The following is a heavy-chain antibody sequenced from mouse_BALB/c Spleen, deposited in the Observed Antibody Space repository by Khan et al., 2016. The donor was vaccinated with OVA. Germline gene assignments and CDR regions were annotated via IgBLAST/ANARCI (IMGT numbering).Heavy chain of an antibody. CDR2: ISSGGSYT. Sequence: EVKLVESGGGLVKPGGSLKLSCAASGFTFSNYAMSWVRQTPEKRLEWVATISSGGSYTYYPDSVQGRFTISRDNAKNTLYLQMSSLRSEDTAVYYCARELFDTVEATPFAYWGQGTLVTVSA. CDR3: ARELFDTVEATPFAY. V-gene: IGHV5-9-3*01. CDR1: GFTFSNYA. D-gene: IGHD1-1*01. J-gene: IGHJ3*01.